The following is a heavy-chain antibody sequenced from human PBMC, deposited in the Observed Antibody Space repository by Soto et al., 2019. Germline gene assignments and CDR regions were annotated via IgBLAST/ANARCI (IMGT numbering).Heavy chain of an antibody. CDR3: AKGALWFGELFNYFDY. CDR2: ISYDGSNK. Sequence: QVQLVESGGGVVQPGRSLRLSCAASGFTFSSYGMHWVRQAPGKGLEWVAVISYDGSNKYYADSVKGRFTISRDNSKNTLYLQMNSLRAEDTAVYYCAKGALWFGELFNYFDYWGQGTLVTVSS. J-gene: IGHJ4*02. CDR1: GFTFSSYG. D-gene: IGHD3-10*01. V-gene: IGHV3-30*18.